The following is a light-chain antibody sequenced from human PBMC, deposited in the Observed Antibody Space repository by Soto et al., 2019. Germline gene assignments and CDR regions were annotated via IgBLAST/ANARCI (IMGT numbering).Light chain of an antibody. CDR2: DVS. J-gene: IGLJ1*01. CDR3: CSYTRSGTLI. Sequence: QSALTEPASVSGSPGQSITISCVGTSRDIGDYNYVSWYQQHPGKVPKVIIYDVSNRPSGVSYRFSGSKSGNTASLTVSGLQAEDEADYYCCSYTRSGTLIFGTGTKLTVL. CDR1: SRDIGDYNY. V-gene: IGLV2-14*01.